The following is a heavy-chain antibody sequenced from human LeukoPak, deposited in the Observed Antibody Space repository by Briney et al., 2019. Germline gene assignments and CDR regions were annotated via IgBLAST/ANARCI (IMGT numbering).Heavy chain of an antibody. Sequence: SETLSLICTVSGDSINSLDLWSWVRQPPGKGLEWIGEMYLSGTTHSNPSVKSRVTISIDKSKNQFLLNLSSVTAADTAVYYCAGLVGRYSSGLYYYYFDYWGQGTLVTVSS. J-gene: IGHJ4*02. CDR3: AGLVGRYSSGLYYYYFDY. CDR1: GDSINSLDL. V-gene: IGHV4-4*02. D-gene: IGHD3-22*01. CDR2: MYLSGTT.